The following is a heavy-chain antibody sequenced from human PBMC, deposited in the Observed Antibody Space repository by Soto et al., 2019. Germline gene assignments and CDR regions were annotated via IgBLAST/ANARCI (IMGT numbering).Heavy chain of an antibody. CDR2: IVPTVDTS. CDR3: VRVVAIPGYPDN. Sequence: QVQLVQSGAEVRQPASSVKVSCKTSGATFSSYAITWVRQAPAQGLECMGGIVPTVDTSTYAQKFQGRVTITADKFTNTVYMELSSLRSDDTAVYYCVRVVAIPGYPDNWGQGTLVTVSS. CDR1: GATFSSYA. J-gene: IGHJ4*02. D-gene: IGHD5-12*01. V-gene: IGHV1-69*14.